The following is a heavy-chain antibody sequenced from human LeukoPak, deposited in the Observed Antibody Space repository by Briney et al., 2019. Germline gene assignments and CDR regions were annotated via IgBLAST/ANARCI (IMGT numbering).Heavy chain of an antibody. CDR2: ISYDGSNK. V-gene: IGHV3-30*04. D-gene: IGHD1-26*01. CDR3: ARVGATTWY. CDR1: GFTFSSYA. J-gene: IGHJ4*02. Sequence: PGGSLRLSCAASGFTFSSYAMHWVRQAPGKGLEWVAVISYDGSNKYYADSVKGRFTISRDNAKNTLYLQVNSLRAEDTAVYYCARVGATTWYWGQGTLVTVSS.